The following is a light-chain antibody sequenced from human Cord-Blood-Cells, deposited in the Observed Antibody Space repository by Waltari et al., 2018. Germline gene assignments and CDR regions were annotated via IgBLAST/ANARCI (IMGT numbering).Light chain of an antibody. J-gene: IGKJ3*01. V-gene: IGKV1-9*01. CDR2: AAS. CDR1: QGISMY. Sequence: IQLTQSPSSLSASVGDRVTITCRASQGISMYFAWYQQKQGKAPKLLIYAASTLQSGVPSRFSGSGSGTDFTLTISSLQPEDFATYYCQQLNSYPRTFGPGTKVDIK. CDR3: QQLNSYPRT.